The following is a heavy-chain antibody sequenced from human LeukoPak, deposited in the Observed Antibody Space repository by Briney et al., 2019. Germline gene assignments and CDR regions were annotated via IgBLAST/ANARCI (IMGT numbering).Heavy chain of an antibody. D-gene: IGHD3-10*01. J-gene: IGHJ4*02. Sequence: PSQTLSLTCTVSGGSISSGGYYWSWIRQHPGKGLEWIGYIYYSGSTNYNPSLKSRVTISVDTSKNQFSLKLSSVTAADTAVYYRARSRLWFGELSDFDYWGQGTLVTVSS. CDR2: IYYSGST. V-gene: IGHV4-61*08. CDR1: GGSISSGGYY. CDR3: ARSRLWFGELSDFDY.